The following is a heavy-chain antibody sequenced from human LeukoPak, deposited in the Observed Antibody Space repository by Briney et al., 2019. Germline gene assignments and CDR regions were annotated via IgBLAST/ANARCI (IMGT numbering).Heavy chain of an antibody. CDR3: AREHSKQQLGN. CDR2: ISSSSSYI. CDR1: GFTFSSYS. Sequence: PGGSLRLSCAASGFTFSSYSMNWVRQAPGKGLEWVSSISSSSSYIYYADSVKGRFTISRDNAKNSLYLQMNSLRSDDTAVYYCAREHSKQQLGNWGQGTLVTASS. D-gene: IGHD6-13*01. V-gene: IGHV3-21*04. J-gene: IGHJ4*02.